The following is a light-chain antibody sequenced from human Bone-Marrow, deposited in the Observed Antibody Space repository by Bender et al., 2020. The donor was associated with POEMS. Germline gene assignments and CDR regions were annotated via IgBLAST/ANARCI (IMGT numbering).Light chain of an antibody. J-gene: IGLJ3*02. V-gene: IGLV1-44*01. CDR2: RNY. CDR1: SSNFGNNA. Sequence: QSVLTQPPSASGTPGQSVTISCSGTSSNFGNNAANWYQHVPGTAPKLLIYRNYQRPSGVPDRFSASTSGTSASLAISGLHSDDEADYYCSSWDDSLNGWVFGGGTKLTAL. CDR3: SSWDDSLNGWV.